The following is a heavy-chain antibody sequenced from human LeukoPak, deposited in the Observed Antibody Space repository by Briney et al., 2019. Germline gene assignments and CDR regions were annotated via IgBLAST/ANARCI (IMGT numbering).Heavy chain of an antibody. D-gene: IGHD2-15*01. Sequence: GGSLRLSCAASGFTFSNYAMSWVRQAPGEGVEGVSVIGGSGTNTYYADSVKGRFTISRDSSKNTLYLQMYSLRAEDTAVYYCAKGRGVATTPFDYWGQGTLVTVSS. CDR2: IGGSGTNT. V-gene: IGHV3-23*01. CDR3: AKGRGVATTPFDY. CDR1: GFTFSNYA. J-gene: IGHJ4*02.